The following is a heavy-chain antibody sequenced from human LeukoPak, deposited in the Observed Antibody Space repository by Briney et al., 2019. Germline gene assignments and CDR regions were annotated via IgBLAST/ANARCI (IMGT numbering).Heavy chain of an antibody. CDR1: GGSISSYY. J-gene: IGHJ4*02. D-gene: IGHD6-6*01. Sequence: SETLSLTCTVSGGSISSYYWSWIRQPPGKGLEWIGSIYYSGSTYYNPSLKSRVTISVDTSKNQFSLKLSSVTAADTAVYYCARQAYSSWTYFDYWGQGTLVTVSS. V-gene: IGHV4-59*05. CDR2: IYYSGST. CDR3: ARQAYSSWTYFDY.